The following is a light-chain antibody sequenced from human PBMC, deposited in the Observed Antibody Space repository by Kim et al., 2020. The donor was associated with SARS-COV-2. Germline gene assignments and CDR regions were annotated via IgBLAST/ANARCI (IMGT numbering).Light chain of an antibody. J-gene: IGLJ2*01. Sequence: SYELTQPPSVSVAPGQTAAITCGGDNIGSKSVHWYQQKPGLAPVLVIYSNNVRPSGIPERFSGSNSGNTATLTVSRVEAGDEADYYCQVWDGGSNHIVFGGGTQLTVL. V-gene: IGLV3-21*04. CDR1: NIGSKS. CDR3: QVWDGGSNHIV. CDR2: SNN.